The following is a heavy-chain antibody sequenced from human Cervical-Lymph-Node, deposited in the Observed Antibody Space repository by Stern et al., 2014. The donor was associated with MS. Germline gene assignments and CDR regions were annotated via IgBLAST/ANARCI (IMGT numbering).Heavy chain of an antibody. J-gene: IGHJ4*02. CDR1: GYTFTSYY. V-gene: IGHV1-46*03. CDR3: ARETETYCGGDCLDY. CDR2: INPSGGST. D-gene: IGHD2-21*02. Sequence: VQLVQSGAEVKKPGASVKVSCKASGYTFTSYYMHWVRQAPGQGLEWMGIINPSGGSTSYAQKFQGRVTMTRDTSTSTVYMELSSLRSEDTAVYYCARETETYCGGDCLDYWGQGTLVTVSS.